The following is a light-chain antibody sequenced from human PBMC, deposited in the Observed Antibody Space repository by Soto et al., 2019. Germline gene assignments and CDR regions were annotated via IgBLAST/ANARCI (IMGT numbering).Light chain of an antibody. CDR3: QVWDSSSDHPGV. CDR2: YDS. Sequence: SSELTQPPSVSVAPGKTARITCGGNNIGSKSVHWYQQKPGQAPVLVIYYDSDRPSGIPERFSGSNSGNTATLTISRVEAGDEADYYCQVWDSSSDHPGVFDGGTKLTVL. CDR1: NIGSKS. V-gene: IGLV3-21*04. J-gene: IGLJ3*02.